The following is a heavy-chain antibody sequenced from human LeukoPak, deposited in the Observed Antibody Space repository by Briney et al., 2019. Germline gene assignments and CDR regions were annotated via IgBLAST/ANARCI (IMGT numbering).Heavy chain of an antibody. D-gene: IGHD3-16*01. CDR1: GYTFTGYY. CDR3: TAAFGGDYEDPGDY. J-gene: IGHJ4*02. V-gene: IGHV1-2*02. CDR2: INPNSGGT. Sequence: GASVKVSCKASGYTFTGYYMHWVRQAPGQGLEWMGWINPNSGGTNYAQKFQGRVTMTRDTSISTAYMELSRLRSDDTAVYYCTAAFGGDYEDPGDYWGQGTLVTVSS.